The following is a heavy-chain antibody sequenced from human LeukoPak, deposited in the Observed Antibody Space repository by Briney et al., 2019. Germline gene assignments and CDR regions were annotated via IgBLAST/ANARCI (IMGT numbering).Heavy chain of an antibody. CDR1: GYTFTSYG. D-gene: IGHD4-23*01. CDR3: ARSPSTGGNSGDAFDI. CDR2: ISAYNGNT. Sequence: ASVKVSCKASGYTFTSYGISWVRQAPGQGLEWMGWISAYNGNTNYAQKLQGRVTMTTDTSTSTAYMELRSLRSDDTAVYYCARSPSTGGNSGDAFDIWGQGTMVTVSS. J-gene: IGHJ3*02. V-gene: IGHV1-18*01.